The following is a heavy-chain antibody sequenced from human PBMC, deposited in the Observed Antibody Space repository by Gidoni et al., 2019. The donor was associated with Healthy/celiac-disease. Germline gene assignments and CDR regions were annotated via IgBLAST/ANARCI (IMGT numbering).Heavy chain of an antibody. J-gene: IGHJ4*02. CDR1: GGTISSST. D-gene: IGHD3-22*01. Sequence: QVQLVQSGDEVKKPGYSVKVSCKASGGTISSSTISWVRQAPGQGREWMGSIIPILGIANYAQKFQGRVTITADKSTSTAYMELSSLRSEDTAVYYCARDSRYYYDSSGYYFSYWGQGTLVTVSS. V-gene: IGHV1-69*08. CDR2: IIPILGIA. CDR3: ARDSRYYYDSSGYYFSY.